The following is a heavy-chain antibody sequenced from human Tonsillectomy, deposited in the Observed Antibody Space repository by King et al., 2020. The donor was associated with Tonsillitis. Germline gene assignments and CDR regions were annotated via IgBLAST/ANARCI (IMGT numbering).Heavy chain of an antibody. CDR2: ISAYNENP. D-gene: IGHD6-19*01. CDR3: AGEMDVAGLFFSY. Sequence: QLVQSGAEVKKPGASVRVSCKTSGYTFTSYGINWVRQAPGQGLEWMGGISAYNENPNYAQKLQGRDTMTTDTSTSTAYMDLRGLRSDDTAVYYCAGEMDVAGLFFSYWGQGTLVTVSP. CDR1: GYTFTSYG. V-gene: IGHV1-18*04. J-gene: IGHJ4*02.